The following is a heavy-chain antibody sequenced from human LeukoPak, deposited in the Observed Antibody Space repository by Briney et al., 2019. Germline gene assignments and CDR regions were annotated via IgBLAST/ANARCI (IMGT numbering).Heavy chain of an antibody. CDR3: AKDSLADIDY. V-gene: IGHV3-30*02. CDR2: IRHDGSIK. Sequence: GGSPRLSCAASGFIFSTYGMYLVRPAPSKGLEWVAFIRHDGSIKNYADSVKGRSTISRDNSKNTLYLQMNSLRAEDTAVYYCAKDSLADIDYWGQGTLVTVSS. CDR1: GFIFSTYG. J-gene: IGHJ4*02. D-gene: IGHD3-16*01.